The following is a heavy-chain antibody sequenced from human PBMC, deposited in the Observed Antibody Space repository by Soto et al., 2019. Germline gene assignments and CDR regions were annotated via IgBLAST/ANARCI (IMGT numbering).Heavy chain of an antibody. D-gene: IGHD6-13*01. Sequence: EVQLVESGGGLVQPGGSLRLSCVDSGFTFSRYWMSWVRQAPVKGLEWVGNIKQDGSEENYVDSLKGRFTISRDNAKKSMYLQMNSLRAEDTAVYYCARIAATGRGWDVWGQGTTVVVSS. J-gene: IGHJ6*02. CDR2: IKQDGSEE. CDR1: GFTFSRYW. CDR3: ARIAATGRGWDV. V-gene: IGHV3-7*01.